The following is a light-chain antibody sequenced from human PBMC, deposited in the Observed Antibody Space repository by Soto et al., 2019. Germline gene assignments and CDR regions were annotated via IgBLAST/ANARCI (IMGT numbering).Light chain of an antibody. J-gene: IGKJ5*01. V-gene: IGKV3D-20*02. CDR2: GAS. CDR3: QQRSNWPSIT. Sequence: EIVLTQSPGTLSLSPGERATLSCRASQSVSSSYLAWYQQKPGQAPRLLTYGASNRATGIPDRFSGSGSGTDFTLTISSLEAEDSAVYYCQQRSNWPSITFGQGTRLEIK. CDR1: QSVSSSY.